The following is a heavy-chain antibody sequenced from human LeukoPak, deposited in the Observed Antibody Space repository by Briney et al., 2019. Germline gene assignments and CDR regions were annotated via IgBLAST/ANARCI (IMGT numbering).Heavy chain of an antibody. J-gene: IGHJ4*02. Sequence: GGSLRLSCVASGFTFSNYAMTWVRQAPGKGLDWVSTISGRGESTYYADFVKGRFTIARDNSRNTVHLQLKSLRVDDTAVYYCAKGSPYSSGSVWGQGTLVTVS. CDR1: GFTFSNYA. CDR2: ISGRGEST. D-gene: IGHD3-10*01. V-gene: IGHV3-23*01. CDR3: AKGSPYSSGSV.